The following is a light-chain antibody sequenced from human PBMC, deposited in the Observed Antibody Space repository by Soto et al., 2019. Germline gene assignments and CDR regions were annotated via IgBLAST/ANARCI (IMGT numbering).Light chain of an antibody. CDR2: ATS. J-gene: IGKJ1*01. V-gene: IGKV1-39*01. CDR1: QGISSH. CDR3: QQSYTIPLT. Sequence: DIRMNQSPSCLSASVGDRVTITCRASQGISSHLAWYQQKPGKEPKLLIYATSTLQSGVPSRFSGSGSGTDYTLTISSLQLEDFATYYCQQSYTIPLTFGQGTKVDIK.